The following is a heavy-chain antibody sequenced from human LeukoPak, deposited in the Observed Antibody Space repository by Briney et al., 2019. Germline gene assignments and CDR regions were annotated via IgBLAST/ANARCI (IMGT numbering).Heavy chain of an antibody. J-gene: IGHJ4*02. Sequence: GGSLRLSCAASGFTFSSYGMSWVRQAPGKGLEWVSATSARGASTYYADSVKGRFTISRDNSKNTLYLHMSSLRAEDTAVYYCAKRSDYGGNWNYFDYWGQGTLVTVSS. V-gene: IGHV3-23*01. CDR1: GFTFSSYG. CDR3: AKRSDYGGNWNYFDY. CDR2: TSARGAST. D-gene: IGHD4-23*01.